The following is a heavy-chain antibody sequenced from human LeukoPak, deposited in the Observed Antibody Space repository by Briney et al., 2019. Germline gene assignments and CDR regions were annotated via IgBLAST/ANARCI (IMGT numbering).Heavy chain of an antibody. CDR2: ISTSSSYI. Sequence: GGSLRLSCAASGFTFSSYSMSWVRQAPGKGLEWVSSISTSSSYIYYADSVKGRFTISRDNAKNSLYLQMNSLRADDTAVYYCAKPSYVAGFDPWGQGTLVTVSS. J-gene: IGHJ5*02. V-gene: IGHV3-21*01. CDR1: GFTFSSYS. D-gene: IGHD6-19*01. CDR3: AKPSYVAGFDP.